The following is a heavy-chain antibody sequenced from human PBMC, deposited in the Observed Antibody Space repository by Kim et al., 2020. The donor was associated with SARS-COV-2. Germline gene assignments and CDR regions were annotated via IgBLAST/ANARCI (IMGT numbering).Heavy chain of an antibody. Sequence: SETLSLTCTVSGDSLSSDYWSWNRQPAGKGLEWIGRIYTSGRTNYNPSLQSRVTMSVDMSKNQFSLKLSSVTAADTAVDYCASALGHWGQGTLFTVSS. V-gene: IGHV4-4*07. CDR1: GDSLSSDY. D-gene: IGHD3-16*02. CDR2: IYTSGRT. J-gene: IGHJ4*02. CDR3: ASALGH.